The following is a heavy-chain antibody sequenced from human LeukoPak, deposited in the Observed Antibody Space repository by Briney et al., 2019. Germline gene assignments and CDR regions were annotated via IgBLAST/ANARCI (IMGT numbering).Heavy chain of an antibody. CDR1: GGSISSYY. CDR3: ARLSSGSSSWYDIDY. D-gene: IGHD6-13*01. J-gene: IGHJ4*02. CDR2: IYYSGST. V-gene: IGHV4-59*08. Sequence: RPSETLSLTCTVSGGSISSYYWSWIRQPPVKGLEWIGYIYYSGSTNYNPSLKSRVTISVDTSKNQFSLKLSSVTAADTAVYYCARLSSGSSSWYDIDYWGQGTLVTVSS.